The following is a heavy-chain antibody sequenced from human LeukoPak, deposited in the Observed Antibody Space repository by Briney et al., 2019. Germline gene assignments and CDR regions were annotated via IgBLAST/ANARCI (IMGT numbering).Heavy chain of an antibody. CDR2: ISSSGSTI. J-gene: IGHJ4*02. Sequence: PGGSLRLSCAASGFTFSSYEMNWVRQAPGKGLEWVSYISSSGSTIYYADSVKGRFTISRDNAKNSLYLQMNSPRAEDTAVYYCARDSGYSYGHGGYYFDYWGQGTLVTVSS. CDR1: GFTFSSYE. V-gene: IGHV3-48*03. D-gene: IGHD5-18*01. CDR3: ARDSGYSYGHGGYYFDY.